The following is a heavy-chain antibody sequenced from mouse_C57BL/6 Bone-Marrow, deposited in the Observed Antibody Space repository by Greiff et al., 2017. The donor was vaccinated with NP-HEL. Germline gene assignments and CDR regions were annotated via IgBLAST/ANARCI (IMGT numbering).Heavy chain of an antibody. CDR3: VRDYVGGYFDV. V-gene: IGHV10-3*01. Sequence: EVQGVESGGGLVQPKGSLKLSCAASGFTFNTYAMHWVRQAPGKGLEWVARIRSKSSNYATYYADSVKDSFTISRDDSKSMRYLQMNNLKTEDTAIYYCVRDYVGGYFDVGGTGTTVTVSS. CDR1: GFTFNTYA. CDR2: IRSKSSNYAT. D-gene: IGHD2-12*01. J-gene: IGHJ1*03.